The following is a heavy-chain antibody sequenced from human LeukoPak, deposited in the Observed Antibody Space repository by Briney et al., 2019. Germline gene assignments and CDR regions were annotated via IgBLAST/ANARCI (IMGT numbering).Heavy chain of an antibody. D-gene: IGHD2-21*01. CDR3: ARVTRMTIWGPHPYYFDY. V-gene: IGHV1-2*02. Sequence: GASVKVSCKASGYTFTSYYMRWVRQAPGQGLEWLGWINPNTGVTDLARNFEGRVTLTRDTSISTLYMELSRLTSDDTALYYCARVTRMTIWGPHPYYFDYWGQGTLVTVSS. J-gene: IGHJ4*02. CDR2: INPNTGVT. CDR1: GYTFTSYY.